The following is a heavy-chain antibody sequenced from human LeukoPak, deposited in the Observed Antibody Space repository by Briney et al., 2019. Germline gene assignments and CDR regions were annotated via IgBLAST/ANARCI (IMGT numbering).Heavy chain of an antibody. CDR3: ARARWLQWTPFDY. CDR1: DDSISRSNYY. D-gene: IGHD5-24*01. CDR2: IYYSGSA. Sequence: PSETLSLTCTVSDDSISRSNYYWSWIRQPPGKGLEWIVSIYYSGSAYYSPSLKSRVTISVDTSKNQFSLKLSSVTAADTAVYYCARARWLQWTPFDYWGQGTLVTVSS. J-gene: IGHJ4*02. V-gene: IGHV4-39*07.